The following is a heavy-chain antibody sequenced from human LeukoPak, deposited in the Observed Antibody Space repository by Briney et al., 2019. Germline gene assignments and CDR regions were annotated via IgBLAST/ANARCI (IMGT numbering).Heavy chain of an antibody. J-gene: IGHJ4*02. CDR2: INPSGGST. V-gene: IGHV1-46*01. Sequence: ASVKVSCKASGYTFTSYYMHWVRQAPGQGLEWMGIINPSGGSTSYAQKFQGRVTMTRDMSTSTVYMELSRLRSDDTAVYYCATSRGYCSSTSCRDDYYFDYWGQGTLVTVSS. D-gene: IGHD2-2*01. CDR3: ATSRGYCSSTSCRDDYYFDY. CDR1: GYTFTSYY.